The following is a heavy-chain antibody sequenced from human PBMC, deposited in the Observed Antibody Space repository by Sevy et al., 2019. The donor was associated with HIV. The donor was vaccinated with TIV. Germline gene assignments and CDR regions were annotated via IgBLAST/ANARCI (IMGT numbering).Heavy chain of an antibody. J-gene: IGHJ4*02. CDR1: GFTFTDYA. CDR2: ITNTGGDT. V-gene: IGHV3-23*01. CDR3: EKDKAFRFLDYLTSNYYFDY. Sequence: GGSLRLSCAASGFTFTDYAMSWVRQAPGKGLEWISTITNTGGDTNYEDSVRGRFTISRDNSKNTLHLQMNTQRAEDTAVYYCEKDKAFRFLDYLTSNYYFDYWGQGTLVTVSS. D-gene: IGHD3-3*01.